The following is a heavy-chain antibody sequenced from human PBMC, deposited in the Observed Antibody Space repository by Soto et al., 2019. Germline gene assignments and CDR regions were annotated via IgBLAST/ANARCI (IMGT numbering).Heavy chain of an antibody. D-gene: IGHD6-6*01. CDR1: GFTFSSYA. J-gene: IGHJ6*03. V-gene: IGHV3-23*01. Sequence: GGSLRLSCAASGFTFSSYAMSWVRQAPGKGLEWVSAISGSGGSTYYADSVKGRFTISRDNSKNTLYLQMNSLRAEDTAVYYCAKVPAARRYYYYYYMDVWGKGTTVTVSS. CDR2: ISGSGGST. CDR3: AKVPAARRYYYYYYMDV.